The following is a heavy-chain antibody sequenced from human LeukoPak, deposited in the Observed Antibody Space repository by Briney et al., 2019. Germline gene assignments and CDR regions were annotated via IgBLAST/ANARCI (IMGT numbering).Heavy chain of an antibody. V-gene: IGHV3-30*18. Sequence: GGSLRLSCAASGFTFSSYGMHWVHQAPCKGLEWVAVISYDGSNKYYADSVKGRFTISRDNSKNTLYLQMNSLRAEDTAVYYCANSYVWGSYDWFDPWGQGTLVTVSS. CDR3: ANSYVWGSYDWFDP. D-gene: IGHD3-16*01. CDR2: ISYDGSNK. CDR1: GFTFSSYG. J-gene: IGHJ5*02.